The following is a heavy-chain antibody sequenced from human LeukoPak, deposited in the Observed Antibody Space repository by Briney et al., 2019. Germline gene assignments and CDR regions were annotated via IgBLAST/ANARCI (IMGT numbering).Heavy chain of an antibody. J-gene: IGHJ4*02. CDR3: ARGGLGARVIGY. D-gene: IGHD1-26*01. CDR2: INHSGST. V-gene: IGHV4-34*01. Sequence: SETLSLTCAVYGVSFSGYYWSWIRQPPGKGLEWIGEINHSGSTNYNPSLKSRVTISVDTSKNQFSLKLSSVTAADTAVYYCARGGLGARVIGYWGQGTLVTVSS. CDR1: GVSFSGYY.